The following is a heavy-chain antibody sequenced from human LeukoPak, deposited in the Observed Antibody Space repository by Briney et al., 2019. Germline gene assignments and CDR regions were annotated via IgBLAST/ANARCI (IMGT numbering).Heavy chain of an antibody. CDR2: IWYDGGNK. CDR1: GLTFSNAW. CDR3: AREMATITLDY. V-gene: IGHV3-33*08. Sequence: PGGSLRLSCAASGLTFSNAWMSWVRQAPGKGLEWVAVIWYDGGNKYYADSVKGRFTISRDNSKNTLYLQMNSLRAEDTAVYYCAREMATITLDYWGQGTLVTVSS. D-gene: IGHD5-24*01. J-gene: IGHJ4*02.